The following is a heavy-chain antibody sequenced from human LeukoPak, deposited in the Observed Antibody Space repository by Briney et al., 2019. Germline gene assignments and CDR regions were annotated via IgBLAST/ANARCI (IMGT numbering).Heavy chain of an antibody. CDR3: AKDIQLWTSGFDY. CDR1: GFTFSSYG. V-gene: IGHV3-30*18. J-gene: IGHJ4*02. D-gene: IGHD5-18*01. CDR2: ISYDGSNK. Sequence: GRSLRLSCAASGFTFSSYGMHWVRQAPGKGLEWVAVISYDGSNKYYADSVKGRFTISRDNSKNTLYLQMNSPRAEDTAVYYCAKDIQLWTSGFDYWGQGTLVTVSS.